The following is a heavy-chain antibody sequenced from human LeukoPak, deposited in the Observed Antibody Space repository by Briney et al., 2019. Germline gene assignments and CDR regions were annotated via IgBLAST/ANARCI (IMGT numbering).Heavy chain of an antibody. Sequence: GASVKVSCKASGYTFTSYYMHWVRQAPGQGLEWMGIINPSGGSTSYAQKFQGRVTMTRDTSTSTVYMELSSLRSEDTAVYYCARSQGITMIPPPPDYWGQGTLVTVSS. CDR2: INPSGGST. J-gene: IGHJ4*02. CDR1: GYTFTSYY. D-gene: IGHD3-22*01. CDR3: ARSQGITMIPPPPDY. V-gene: IGHV1-46*01.